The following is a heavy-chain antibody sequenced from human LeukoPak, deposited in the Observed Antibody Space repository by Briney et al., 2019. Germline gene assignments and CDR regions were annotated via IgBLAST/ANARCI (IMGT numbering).Heavy chain of an antibody. V-gene: IGHV3-66*01. J-gene: IGHJ4*02. D-gene: IGHD6-13*01. CDR2: IYSGGNT. CDR1: GLTVSSNY. CDR3: ATEDTSSWAFDR. Sequence: PGGSLRLSCAASGLTVSSNYMSWVRQAPGKGLEWVSIIYSGGNTYYTDSVKGRFSISRDNSKNTLYLQMNSLRAEDTAVYYCATEDTSSWAFDRWGQGTLVTVSS.